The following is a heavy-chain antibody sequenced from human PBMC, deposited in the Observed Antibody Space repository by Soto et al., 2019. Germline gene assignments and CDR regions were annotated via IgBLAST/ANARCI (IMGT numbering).Heavy chain of an antibody. CDR1: GFTFDDYA. V-gene: IGHV3-9*01. J-gene: IGHJ6*02. D-gene: IGHD3-16*01. CDR3: AKSAVSGSYYYYGMDV. Sequence: PGGSLRLSCAASGFTFDDYAMHWVRQAPGKGLEWVSGISWNSGSIGYADSVKGRFTISRDNAENSLYLQMNSLRAEDTALYYCAKSAVSGSYYYYGMDVWGQGTTVTVSS. CDR2: ISWNSGSI.